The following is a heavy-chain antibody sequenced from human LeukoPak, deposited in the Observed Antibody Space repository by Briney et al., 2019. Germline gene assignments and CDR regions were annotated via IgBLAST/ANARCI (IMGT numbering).Heavy chain of an antibody. Sequence: KPGESLKISCKGSGYSFTSYWIGWVRQMPGKGLEWMGIIYPGDSDTRYSPSFQGQVTISADTSISTDYLQWRSLKASDTAMYYCARATPYDYYDSSGYLTYFDYWGQGTLVTVSS. V-gene: IGHV5-51*03. D-gene: IGHD3-22*01. CDR1: GYSFTSYW. CDR3: ARATPYDYYDSSGYLTYFDY. CDR2: IYPGDSDT. J-gene: IGHJ4*02.